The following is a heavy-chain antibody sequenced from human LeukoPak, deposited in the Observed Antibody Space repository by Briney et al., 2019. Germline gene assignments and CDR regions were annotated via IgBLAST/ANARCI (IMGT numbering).Heavy chain of an antibody. Sequence: PSETLSLTCTVSGGSISSFYWSWIRQPPGKRLEWIGYIYYRGSPNYNPSLKSRVTISVDTSKNQSSLKLSSVTAADTAVYYCARPYDFWSGYTFDYWGQGTLVTVSS. J-gene: IGHJ4*02. CDR3: ARPYDFWSGYTFDY. D-gene: IGHD3-3*01. V-gene: IGHV4-59*01. CDR2: IYYRGSP. CDR1: GGSISSFY.